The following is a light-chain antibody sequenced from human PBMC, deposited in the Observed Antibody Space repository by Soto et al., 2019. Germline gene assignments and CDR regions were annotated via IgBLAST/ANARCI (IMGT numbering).Light chain of an antibody. V-gene: IGKV3-15*01. CDR2: GTS. J-gene: IGKJ1*01. CDR1: QSVRRN. CDR3: QVENNWART. Sequence: EIVMTQSPATLSVSPGERATLSCRSSQSVRRNLAWYQQKPGQAPRLRIYGTSTRATGIPARFSGSGSGTEYTLTSSSLQSEDFAVYCWQVENNWARTCGQGPEVEIK.